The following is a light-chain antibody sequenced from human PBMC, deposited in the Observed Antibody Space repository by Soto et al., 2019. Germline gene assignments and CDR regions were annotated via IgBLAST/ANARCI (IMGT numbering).Light chain of an antibody. J-gene: IGLJ2*01. CDR3: CSYAGSSTFG. V-gene: IGLV2-23*02. CDR2: EVS. CDR1: SSDVGSYNL. Sequence: QSALTQPASVSGSPGQSITISCTGTSSDVGSYNLVSWYQQHPGKAHKLMIYEVSKRPSGVSNRFSGSKSGNTASLTISGLQAEDEADYYCCSYAGSSTFGFGGGTKVTVL.